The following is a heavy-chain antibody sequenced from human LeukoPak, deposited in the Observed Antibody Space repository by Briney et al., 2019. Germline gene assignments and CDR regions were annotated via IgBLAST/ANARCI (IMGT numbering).Heavy chain of an antibody. CDR1: GFTFSSYA. V-gene: IGHV3-23*01. Sequence: PGGSLRLSCAASGFTFSSYAMSWVRQAPGKGLEWVSAISGSGGSTYYADSVKGRFTISRDNSKNTLYLQMNSLRAEDTAVYYCAREAAHFNYDILTGYAYYFDYWGQGTLVTVSS. J-gene: IGHJ4*02. CDR2: ISGSGGST. CDR3: AREAAHFNYDILTGYAYYFDY. D-gene: IGHD3-9*01.